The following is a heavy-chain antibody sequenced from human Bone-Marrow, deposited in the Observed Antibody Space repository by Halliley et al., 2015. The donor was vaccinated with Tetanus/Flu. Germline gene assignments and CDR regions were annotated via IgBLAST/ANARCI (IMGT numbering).Heavy chain of an antibody. CDR3: APRGLSF. Sequence: SLRLSCVASGFTFSNYDMNWLRQAPGKGPEWVSSISSRGDITYYADSVEGRFTISRDNAKNSLSLQMNSLRVEDTALYYCAPRGLSFWGQGAQVSVSS. CDR2: ISSRGDIT. V-gene: IGHV3-48*03. J-gene: IGHJ1*01. D-gene: IGHD5-12*01. CDR1: GFTFSNYD.